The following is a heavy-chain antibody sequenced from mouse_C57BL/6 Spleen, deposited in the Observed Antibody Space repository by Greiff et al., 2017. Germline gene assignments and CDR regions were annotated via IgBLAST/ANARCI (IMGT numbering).Heavy chain of an antibody. D-gene: IGHD2-5*01. Sequence: VQLQQPGAELVKPGASVKMSCKASGYTFTSSWLTWVKQRPGQGLEWIGDLYPGSGSTNYNEKFKSKATLTVDTSSSTAYMQLSSLTSEDSAVYYGARSLYYSNYDYFDCWGQGTTLTVS. CDR1: GYTFTSSW. V-gene: IGHV1-55*01. CDR3: ARSLYYSNYDYFDC. CDR2: LYPGSGST. J-gene: IGHJ2*01.